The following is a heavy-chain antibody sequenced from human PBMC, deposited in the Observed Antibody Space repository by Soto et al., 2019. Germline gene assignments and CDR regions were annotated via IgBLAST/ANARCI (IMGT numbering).Heavy chain of an antibody. D-gene: IGHD2-2*01. CDR2: ISGSGGTT. CDR1: GFTFSSYA. J-gene: IGHJ6*03. CDR3: AKGVVVVPSARSMGV. V-gene: IGHV3-23*01. Sequence: QLWESGGGLVHPGGSLRLSCAASGFTFSSYAMSWVRQAPGKGLEWVSGISGSGGTTYYADSVKGRFTISRDNSKNTLYLQMSSLRAEDTAVYYCAKGVVVVPSARSMGVWGNGTTVNVPS.